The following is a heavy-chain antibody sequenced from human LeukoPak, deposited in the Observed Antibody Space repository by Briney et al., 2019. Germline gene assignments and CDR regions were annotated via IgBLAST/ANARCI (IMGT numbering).Heavy chain of an antibody. CDR3: AVVVAVNQFDY. Sequence: RASVKVSCKASGYTFTGYYMHWVRQAPGQGLEWMGRINPNSGGTNYAQKFQGRVTMTRDTSISTAYMELSRLRSDDTAVYYCAVVVAVNQFDYWGQGTLVTVSS. CDR2: INPNSGGT. CDR1: GYTFTGYY. J-gene: IGHJ4*02. D-gene: IGHD2-15*01. V-gene: IGHV1-2*06.